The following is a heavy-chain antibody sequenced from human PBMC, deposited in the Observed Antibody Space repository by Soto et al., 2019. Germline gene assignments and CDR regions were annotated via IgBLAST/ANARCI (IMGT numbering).Heavy chain of an antibody. D-gene: IGHD3-9*01. Sequence: GGSLRLSCAASGFTFSSYAMSWVRQAPGKGLEWVSSISSSSSYIYYADSVKGRFTISRDNAKNSLYLQMNSLRAEDTAVYYCARVDYDILTGGSRYFDYWGQGTLVTVSS. CDR2: ISSSSSYI. V-gene: IGHV3-21*01. CDR1: GFTFSSYA. CDR3: ARVDYDILTGGSRYFDY. J-gene: IGHJ4*02.